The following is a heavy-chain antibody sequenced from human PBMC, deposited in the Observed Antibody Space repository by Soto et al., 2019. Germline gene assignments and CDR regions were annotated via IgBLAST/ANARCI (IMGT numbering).Heavy chain of an antibody. CDR2: IYYSGST. V-gene: IGHV4-59*01. Sequence: SETLSLTCTVSGGSIRSYYWGWIRQPPGKGLEWIGYIYYSGSTKYNPSLKSRVTISIDTSKNQFSLKLSSVTAADTAVYYCASSGYVYYHSSDPGRYYGMDVWGQGTRVTVSS. D-gene: IGHD3-22*01. J-gene: IGHJ6*02. CDR3: ASSGYVYYHSSDPGRYYGMDV. CDR1: GGSIRSYY.